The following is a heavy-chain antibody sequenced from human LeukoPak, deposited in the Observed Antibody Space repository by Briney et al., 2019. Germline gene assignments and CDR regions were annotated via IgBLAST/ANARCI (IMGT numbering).Heavy chain of an antibody. CDR3: AKGDGYFDY. CDR2: VSSSGGST. J-gene: IGHJ4*02. V-gene: IGHV3-23*01. CDR1: GFTFSSYA. Sequence: GGSLRLSCAASGFTFSSYAMSWVRQAPGKGLEWVSGVSSSGGSTYYADSVKGRFTISRDNSRNTLYLQMNSLRAEDTAVYYCAKGDGYFDYWGQGTLVTVSS. D-gene: IGHD4-17*01.